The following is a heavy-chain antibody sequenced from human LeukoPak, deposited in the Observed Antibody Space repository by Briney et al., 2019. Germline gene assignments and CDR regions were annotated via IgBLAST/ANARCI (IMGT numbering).Heavy chain of an antibody. J-gene: IGHJ4*02. CDR3: ARDQCDYYDRSGYYYSDY. Sequence: GGSLRLSCAASGFTFSSYWMTWVRQAPGKGLEWVANIKQDGSEKYYVDSVKGRFTVSRDNAKNSLYLQMNSLRAEDTAVYYCARDQCDYYDRSGYYYSDYWGQGTLVTVSS. V-gene: IGHV3-7*03. D-gene: IGHD3-22*01. CDR2: IKQDGSEK. CDR1: GFTFSSYW.